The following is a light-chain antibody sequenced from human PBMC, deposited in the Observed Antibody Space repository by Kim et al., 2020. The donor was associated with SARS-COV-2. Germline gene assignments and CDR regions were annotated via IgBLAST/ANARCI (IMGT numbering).Light chain of an antibody. CDR3: CSYAGSSTWV. Sequence: QSALTQPASVSGSPGQSITISCTGTSSDVGSYNLVSWYQQHPGKAPKLMIYEVSKRPSGVSNRFSGSKSGNTASLTISGLLAEDEADYYCCSYAGSSTWVFGGGTQLTVL. CDR2: EVS. V-gene: IGLV2-23*02. J-gene: IGLJ3*02. CDR1: SSDVGSYNL.